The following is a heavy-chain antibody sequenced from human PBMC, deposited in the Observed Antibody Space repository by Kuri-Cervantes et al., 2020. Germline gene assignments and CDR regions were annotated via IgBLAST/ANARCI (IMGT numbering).Heavy chain of an antibody. J-gene: IGHJ4*02. V-gene: IGHV4-39*07. Sequence: SETLSLTCTVSGGSISSSSYYWGWIRQPPGKGLEWIGSIYYSGSTYYNPSLKSRVTISVDTSKNQFSLKLSSVTAADTAVYYCARGHYDFWSGSSMVDYWGQGTLVTVSS. CDR3: ARGHYDFWSGSSMVDY. D-gene: IGHD3-3*01. CDR1: GGSISSSSYY. CDR2: IYYSGST.